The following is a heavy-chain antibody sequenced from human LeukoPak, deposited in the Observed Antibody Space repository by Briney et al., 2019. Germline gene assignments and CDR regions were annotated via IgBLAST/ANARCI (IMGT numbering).Heavy chain of an antibody. D-gene: IGHD2-2*01. CDR1: GFIVSSNY. CDR2: IKTKTEGETT. V-gene: IGHV3-15*07. Sequence: GGSLRLSCAASGFIVSSNYINWVRQAPGKGLEWVGRIKTKTEGETTEYAAPVKGRFTISRDDSKNTMYLQMNSLKTEDTAVYYCTNMAYPFDYWGQGTLVTVSS. J-gene: IGHJ4*02. CDR3: TNMAYPFDY.